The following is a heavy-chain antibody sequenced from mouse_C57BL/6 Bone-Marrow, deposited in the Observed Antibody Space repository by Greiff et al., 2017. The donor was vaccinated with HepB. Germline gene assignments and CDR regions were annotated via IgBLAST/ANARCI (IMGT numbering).Heavy chain of an antibody. CDR3: ARREDY. Sequence: EVKLVESGGDLVKPGGSLKLSCAASGFTFSSYGMSWVRQTPDKRLEWVATISSGGSYTYYPDSVKGLFTISRDNAKNTLYLQMSSLKSEDTAMYYCARREDYWGQGTTLTVSS. J-gene: IGHJ2*01. CDR1: GFTFSSYG. V-gene: IGHV5-6*02. CDR2: ISSGGSYT.